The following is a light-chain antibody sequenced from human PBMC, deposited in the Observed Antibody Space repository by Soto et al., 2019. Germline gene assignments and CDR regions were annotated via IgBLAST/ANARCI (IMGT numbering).Light chain of an antibody. CDR3: TAYTNTAARV. CDR2: EVT. CDR1: SNDVGAHNF. V-gene: IGLV2-14*01. J-gene: IGLJ1*01. Sequence: QPVLTQPASVSGSPGQSITISCTGTSNDVGAHNFVSWYQQHPGKAPKVLIYEVTNRPSGVSNRFSGSKSGNTASLTISGLPDEDEDDYYSTAYTNTAARVFGTGTKLTVL.